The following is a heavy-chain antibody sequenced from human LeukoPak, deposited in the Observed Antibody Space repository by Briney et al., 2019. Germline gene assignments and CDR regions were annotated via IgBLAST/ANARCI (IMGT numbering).Heavy chain of an antibody. J-gene: IGHJ3*02. Sequence: GGSLRLSCVVSGFTFSSNYMNWVRQAPGKGLEWVSYISSSGSTIYYADSVKGRFTISRDNAKNSLYLQMNSLRAEDTAVYYCAKDWTYDSSGYYYGGAFDIWGQGTMVTVSS. CDR2: ISSSGSTI. CDR3: AKDWTYDSSGYYYGGAFDI. D-gene: IGHD3-22*01. V-gene: IGHV3-11*01. CDR1: GFTFSSNY.